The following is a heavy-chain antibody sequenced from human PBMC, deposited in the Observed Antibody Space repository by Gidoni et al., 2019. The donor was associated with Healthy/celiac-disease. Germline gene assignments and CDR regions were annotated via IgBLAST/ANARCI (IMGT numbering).Heavy chain of an antibody. Sequence: QVQLQESGPGLVKPSETLSLTCTVSGGSVSSGSYYWSWIRQPPGKGLEWIGYIYYSGSTNYNPSLKSRVTISVDTSKNQFSLKLSSVTAADTAVYYCARDLGRYQLPYGMDVWGQGTTVTVSS. CDR1: GGSVSSGSYY. V-gene: IGHV4-61*01. D-gene: IGHD2-2*01. J-gene: IGHJ6*02. CDR2: IYYSGST. CDR3: ARDLGRYQLPYGMDV.